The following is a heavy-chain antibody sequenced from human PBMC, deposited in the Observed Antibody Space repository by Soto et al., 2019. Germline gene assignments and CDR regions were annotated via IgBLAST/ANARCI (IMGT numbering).Heavy chain of an antibody. Sequence: EVQLVESGGGLIQPGGSLSLICAASELSVTANYMTWVRQAPGKGLEWLSIIYRGGGTYYADSLKGRAIISRDGSRNMVFLQMNSLTAEDAGVYYCARRDDSETFDIWGRGTAVNVSS. CDR1: ELSVTANY. CDR2: IYRGGGT. V-gene: IGHV3-53*01. D-gene: IGHD5-18*01. CDR3: ARRDDSETFDI. J-gene: IGHJ3*02.